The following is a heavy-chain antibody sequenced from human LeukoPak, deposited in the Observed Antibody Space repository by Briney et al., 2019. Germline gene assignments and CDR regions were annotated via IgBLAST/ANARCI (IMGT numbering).Heavy chain of an antibody. Sequence: PGGSLRLSCAASGFTFSSYWMSWVRQAPRKGLEWVANIKQDGSEKNYVDSVKGRFTISRDNAKNSLYLQMNSLRAEDTAVYYCARVPYGSGSYYYFDYWGQGTLVTVSS. V-gene: IGHV3-7*01. J-gene: IGHJ4*02. D-gene: IGHD3-10*01. CDR3: ARVPYGSGSYYYFDY. CDR2: IKQDGSEK. CDR1: GFTFSSYW.